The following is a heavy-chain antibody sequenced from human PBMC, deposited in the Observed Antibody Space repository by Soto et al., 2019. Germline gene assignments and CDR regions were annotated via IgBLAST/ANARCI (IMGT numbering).Heavy chain of an antibody. D-gene: IGHD5-12*01. CDR3: ARGGREYTGYDNCFDP. J-gene: IGHJ5*02. Sequence: SETLSLTCTVSGGSISSYYWSWIRQPPGKGLEWIGYIYYSGSTNYNPSLKSRVTISVDTSKNQFSLKLSSVTTADTAVYYCARGGREYTGYDNCFDPWGQGTLVTVSS. CDR1: GGSISSYY. V-gene: IGHV4-59*01. CDR2: IYYSGST.